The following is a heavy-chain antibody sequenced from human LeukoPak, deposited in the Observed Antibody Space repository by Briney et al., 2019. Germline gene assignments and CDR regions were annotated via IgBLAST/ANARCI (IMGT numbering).Heavy chain of an antibody. CDR1: GGSFSGYY. D-gene: IGHD3-3*01. CDR3: ARGRNGYYDFWSGSWFDP. J-gene: IGHJ5*02. V-gene: IGHV4-34*01. Sequence: PSETLSLTCAVYGGSFSGYYWSWIRQPPGKGLEWLGEINHSGSTNYNPSLKSRVTISVDTSKNQFSLKLSSVTAADTAVYYCARGRNGYYDFWSGSWFDPWGQGTLVTVSS. CDR2: INHSGST.